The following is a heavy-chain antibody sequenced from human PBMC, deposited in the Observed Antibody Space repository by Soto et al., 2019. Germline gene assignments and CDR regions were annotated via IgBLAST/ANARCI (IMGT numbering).Heavy chain of an antibody. V-gene: IGHV1-3*01. D-gene: IGHD3-10*01. CDR1: GYTFTSYA. J-gene: IGHJ4*02. CDR3: ATALWLEGLLKLALDY. Sequence: QVQLVQSGAEVKKPGASVKVSCKASGYTFTSYAMHWVRQAPGQRLEWMGWINAGNGNTKYAQKFQGRVTITRDTSASTAYMEVSSMRTEDTAVYYCATALWLEGLLKLALDYWGQGTLVTVSS. CDR2: INAGNGNT.